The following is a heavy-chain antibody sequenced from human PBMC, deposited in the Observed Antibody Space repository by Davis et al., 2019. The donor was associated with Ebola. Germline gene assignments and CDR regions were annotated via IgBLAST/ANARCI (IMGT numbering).Heavy chain of an antibody. CDR2: IDSSSSYI. CDR1: GFTFSIYT. J-gene: IGHJ4*02. D-gene: IGHD6-6*01. CDR3: ARDYSSSAFDY. Sequence: GESLKISCAASGFTFSIYTMNWVRQAPGKGLEWVSSIDSSSSYIYYADSVKGRITISRDNAKKSLYLQMNSLGAEDTAVYYFARDYSSSAFDYWGQGTLVTVSS. V-gene: IGHV3-21*01.